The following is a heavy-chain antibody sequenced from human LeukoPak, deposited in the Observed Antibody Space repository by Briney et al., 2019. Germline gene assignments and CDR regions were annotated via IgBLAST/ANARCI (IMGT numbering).Heavy chain of an antibody. CDR3: ARDSTSFDAFDI. Sequence: SETLSLTCTVSGYSISSGYYWGWIRQPPGKGLEWIGRIYTSGSTNYNPSLKSRVTMSVDTSKNQFSLKLSSVTAADTAVYYCARDSTSFDAFDIWGQGTMVTVSS. D-gene: IGHD2-2*01. CDR1: GYSISSGYY. V-gene: IGHV4-38-2*02. CDR2: IYTSGST. J-gene: IGHJ3*02.